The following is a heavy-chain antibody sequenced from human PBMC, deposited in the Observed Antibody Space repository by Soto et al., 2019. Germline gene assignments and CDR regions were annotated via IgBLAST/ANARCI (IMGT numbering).Heavy chain of an antibody. CDR1: GFTFSRFW. Sequence: PGGTLRLSCAASGFTFSRFWMSWFRQSPWKGLEWVANIKGDGSAKNYLDSAKGRFTISRDNAKNSLYLQMSSLTAEDTAVYYCVRDGCDGNSCYIYGMDVWGQGTTVTVSS. D-gene: IGHD2-21*01. V-gene: IGHV3-7*03. CDR3: VRDGCDGNSCYIYGMDV. CDR2: IKGDGSAK. J-gene: IGHJ6*01.